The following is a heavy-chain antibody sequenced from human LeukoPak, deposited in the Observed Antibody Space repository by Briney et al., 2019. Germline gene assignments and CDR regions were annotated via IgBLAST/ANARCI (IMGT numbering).Heavy chain of an antibody. D-gene: IGHD3-10*01. V-gene: IGHV4-59*01. Sequence: SETLSLTCTVSGGSISSYYWSWIRQPPGKGLEWIGYIYYSGSTNYNPSLKSRVTISVDTSKNQFSLKLSSVTAADTAVYYCARAPHRYDYIDYWGQGTLVTVSS. CDR3: ARAPHRYDYIDY. J-gene: IGHJ4*02. CDR2: IYYSGST. CDR1: GGSISSYY.